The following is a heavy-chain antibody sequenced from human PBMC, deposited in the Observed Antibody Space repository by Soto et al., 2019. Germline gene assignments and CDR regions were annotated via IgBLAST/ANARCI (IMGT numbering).Heavy chain of an antibody. J-gene: IGHJ4*02. V-gene: IGHV4-59*08. CDR3: ARRWGAAVDY. Sequence: QVQLQESGPGLVKPSETLSLTCTVSGGSISSYYWSWIRQPPGKGLEWIGYIYYSGSTNYNPSLKSRVTISVDTSKHQLYLKLSSVNAADTAVYSCARRWGAAVDYWGQGTLVTVSS. CDR2: IYYSGST. CDR1: GGSISSYY. D-gene: IGHD1-26*01.